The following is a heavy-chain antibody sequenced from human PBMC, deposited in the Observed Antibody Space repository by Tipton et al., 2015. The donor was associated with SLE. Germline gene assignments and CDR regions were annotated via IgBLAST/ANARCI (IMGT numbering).Heavy chain of an antibody. Sequence: SLRLSCIASGFTFDDNAMHWVRQAPGKGLEWVSSISWNGGRIGYADSAKGRFTISRDNAKNSLYLHMNSLRVEDTALYYCAKDRDYTSDYYYYYMDVWGKGTTVTVSS. J-gene: IGHJ6*03. CDR3: AKDRDYTSDYYYYYMDV. CDR2: ISWNGGRI. V-gene: IGHV3-9*01. D-gene: IGHD4-11*01. CDR1: GFTFDDNA.